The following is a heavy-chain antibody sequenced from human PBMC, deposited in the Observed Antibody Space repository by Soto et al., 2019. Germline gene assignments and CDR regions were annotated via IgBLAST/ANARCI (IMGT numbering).Heavy chain of an antibody. D-gene: IGHD1-1*01. CDR3: GRHGTGTTLYYPYYMDV. J-gene: IGHJ6*03. CDR2: IYPGDSDT. CDR1: GYSFTSYW. Sequence: LGESLKIACKGSGYSFTSYWIGWVRQITGKGLEWMGIIYPGDSDTRYSPSFQGQVTISADKPIRTAYLQWSSLKASDTAMYYCGRHGTGTTLYYPYYMDVLGKGTTVNGSS. V-gene: IGHV5-51*01.